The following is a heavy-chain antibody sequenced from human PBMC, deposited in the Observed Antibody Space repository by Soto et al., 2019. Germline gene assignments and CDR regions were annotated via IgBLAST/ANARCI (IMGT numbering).Heavy chain of an antibody. Sequence: QVQLVQSGAEMKKPGSSVKVSCQSSGGTFNTYAMNWVRQAPGQGPEWMGDISPTFGAANYAPKFQGRVTITADESTGTSYMQLSSLTSEDTALYFCAREVQVHTPAFVYWGQRTLVTVSS. CDR1: GGTFNTYA. D-gene: IGHD3-10*01. J-gene: IGHJ4*02. CDR2: ISPTFGAA. CDR3: AREVQVHTPAFVY. V-gene: IGHV1-69*19.